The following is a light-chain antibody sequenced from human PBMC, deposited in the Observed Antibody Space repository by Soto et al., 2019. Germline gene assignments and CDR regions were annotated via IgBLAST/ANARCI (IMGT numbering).Light chain of an antibody. Sequence: ELVLTQSPATLSLSPGERATLSCRASQSVAGYLAWYQQKPGQGPRLLIYDTSNRATGAPPRFSGRGSGTDFTLTISSLEPEDFAIYYCQHRSNWRMYTFGQGTKVDIK. CDR1: QSVAGY. CDR2: DTS. CDR3: QHRSNWRMYT. J-gene: IGKJ2*01. V-gene: IGKV3-11*01.